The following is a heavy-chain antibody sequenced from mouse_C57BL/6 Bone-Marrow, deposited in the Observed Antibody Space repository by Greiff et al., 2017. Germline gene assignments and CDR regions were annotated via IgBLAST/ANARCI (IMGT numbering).Heavy chain of an antibody. D-gene: IGHD1-1*01. CDR2: IDPSDSYT. CDR1: GYTFTSYW. Sequence: QVQLQQPGAELVMPGASVKLSCKASGYTFTSYWMHWVKQRHGQGLEWIGEIDPSDSYTNYNQKFKGKSTLTVDKSSSTAYMQLSSLTSEDSAVYYCATEFYYYGSSYWYFDVWGTGTTVTVSS. CDR3: ATEFYYYGSSYWYFDV. J-gene: IGHJ1*03. V-gene: IGHV1-69*01.